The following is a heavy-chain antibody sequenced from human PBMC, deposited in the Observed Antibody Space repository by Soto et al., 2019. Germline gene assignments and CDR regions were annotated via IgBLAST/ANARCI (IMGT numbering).Heavy chain of an antibody. D-gene: IGHD2-15*01. J-gene: IGHJ4*02. CDR3: AREEYSCSGGSCYGLH. CDR1: GYTFTSYG. V-gene: IGHV1-18*01. Sequence: ASVKVSCKASGYTFTSYGISWVRQAPGQGLEWMGWISAYNGNTNYAQKLQGRVTMTTDTSTSTAYMELRSLRSDDTAVYYCAREEYSCSGGSCYGLHWGQGTLVTVSS. CDR2: ISAYNGNT.